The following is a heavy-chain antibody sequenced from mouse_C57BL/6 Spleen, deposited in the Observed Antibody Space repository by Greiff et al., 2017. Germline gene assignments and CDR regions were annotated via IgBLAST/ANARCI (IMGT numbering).Heavy chain of an antibody. V-gene: IGHV1-80*01. Sequence: QVQLKESGAELVKPGASVKISCKASGYAFSSYWMNWVKQRPGKGLEWIGQIYPGDGDTNYNGKFKGKATLTADKSSSTAYMQLSSLTSEDSAVYFCERGTGKTWFAYWGQGTLVTVSA. CDR2: IYPGDGDT. J-gene: IGHJ3*01. D-gene: IGHD3-3*01. CDR3: ERGTGKTWFAY. CDR1: GYAFSSYW.